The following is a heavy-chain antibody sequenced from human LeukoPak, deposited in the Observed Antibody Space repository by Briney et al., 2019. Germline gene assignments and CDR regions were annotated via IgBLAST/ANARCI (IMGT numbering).Heavy chain of an antibody. D-gene: IGHD5-24*01. J-gene: IGHJ4*02. Sequence: TGGSLRLSCAASGFTFSSYAMHWVRQAPGKGLEWVAVISYDGSNKYYADSVKGRFTISRDNSKNTLYLQMNSLRAEDTAVYYCAGGTATIWEQFDYWGQGTLVTVSS. CDR3: AGGTATIWEQFDY. CDR1: GFTFSSYA. V-gene: IGHV3-30*04. CDR2: ISYDGSNK.